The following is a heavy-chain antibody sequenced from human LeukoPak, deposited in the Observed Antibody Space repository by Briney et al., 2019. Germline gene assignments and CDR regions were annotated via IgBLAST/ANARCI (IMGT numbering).Heavy chain of an antibody. CDR1: GFTFSSYW. V-gene: IGHV3-7*01. CDR3: ARSAYSGYDSSSLAHFDY. CDR2: IKQDGSEK. D-gene: IGHD5-12*01. Sequence: GGSLRLSCAASGFTFSSYWMSWVRQAPGKGLEWVANIKQDGSEKYYVDSVKGRFTISRDNAKNSLYLQMNSLRAEDTAVYYCARSAYSGYDSSSLAHFDYWGQGTLVTVSS. J-gene: IGHJ4*02.